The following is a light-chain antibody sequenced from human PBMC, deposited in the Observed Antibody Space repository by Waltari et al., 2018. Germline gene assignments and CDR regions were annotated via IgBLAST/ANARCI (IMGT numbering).Light chain of an antibody. CDR3: AAWDDSLNGPVV. J-gene: IGLJ3*02. CDR2: SKV. V-gene: IGLV1-44*01. Sequence: SVLTQPPSASGTPGPMLTISCSGSSSNIRNHTVSWYRQLPGAAPQLVIYSKVERPSGVPDRFSGSKSGTSASLAIGGLQSEDEADYYCAAWDDSLNGPVVFGGGTKLTVL. CDR1: SSNIRNHT.